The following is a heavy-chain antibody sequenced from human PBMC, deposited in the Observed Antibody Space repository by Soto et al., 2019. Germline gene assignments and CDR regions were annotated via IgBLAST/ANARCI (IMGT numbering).Heavy chain of an antibody. CDR2: ISFDGSNK. D-gene: IGHD2-15*01. CDR3: AKDGGGSASDY. CDR1: GLILSSYA. J-gene: IGHJ4*02. V-gene: IGHV3-30*18. Sequence: GSLRLSCAAAGLILSSYAMHWVRQAPGKGLECVAVISFDGSNKYYVDSVKGRFTVSRDNSKNTLYLQMNSLRAEDTAVYYCAKDGGGSASDYWGQGALVTGSS.